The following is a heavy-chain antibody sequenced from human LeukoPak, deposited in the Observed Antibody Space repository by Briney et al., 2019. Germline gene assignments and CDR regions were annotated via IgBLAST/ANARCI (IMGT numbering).Heavy chain of an antibody. Sequence: GGSLRLSCAASGFTFSGSDIHWVRQASGKGLEWVGRITTKRSNYATAYAASVKGRFTIARDDSENTAYLQMNSLKTEDTAVYYCTTYRSGHYWGQGTLVTVSS. CDR2: ITTKRSNYAT. V-gene: IGHV3-73*01. CDR3: TTYRSGHY. CDR1: GFTFSGSD. D-gene: IGHD6-19*01. J-gene: IGHJ4*02.